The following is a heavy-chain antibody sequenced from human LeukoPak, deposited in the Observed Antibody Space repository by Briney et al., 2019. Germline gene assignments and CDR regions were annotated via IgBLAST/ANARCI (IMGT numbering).Heavy chain of an antibody. D-gene: IGHD3-10*01. CDR2: IFYSGST. V-gene: IGHV4-59*01. CDR1: GGSFSGYY. J-gene: IGHJ2*01. Sequence: SETLSLTCAVYGGSFSGYYWSRIRQPPGRGLEWIGYIFYSGSTNYNPSLKSRVTISVDTSKNQFSLKLSSVTAADTAVYFCARVYYGRTYDYWYFDLWGRGTLVTVSS. CDR3: ARVYYGRTYDYWYFDL.